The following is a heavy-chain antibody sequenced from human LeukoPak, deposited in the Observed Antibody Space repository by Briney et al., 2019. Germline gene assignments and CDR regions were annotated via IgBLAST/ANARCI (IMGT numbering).Heavy chain of an antibody. Sequence: GGSLRLSCAASGFTFSTFSTYWVRQAPGKGLEWVALISHSGSEKYYADSVEGRFTISRDNSRNTLYLQMNSLSVEDTAFYYCAKDLANSWTIDYWGQGTLVTVSS. CDR1: GFTFSTFS. V-gene: IGHV3-30-3*01. J-gene: IGHJ4*02. D-gene: IGHD1-1*01. CDR2: ISHSGSEK. CDR3: AKDLANSWTIDY.